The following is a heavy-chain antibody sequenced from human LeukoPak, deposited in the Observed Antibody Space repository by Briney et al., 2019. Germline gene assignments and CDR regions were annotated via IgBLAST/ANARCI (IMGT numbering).Heavy chain of an antibody. D-gene: IGHD3-22*01. J-gene: IGHJ4*02. CDR2: ISGSGGST. CDR1: GFTFSSYA. V-gene: IGHV3-23*01. Sequence: GGSLRLSCAASGFTFSSYAMSWVRQAPGKGLEWVSAISGSGGSTYYADSVKGRFTISRDNSKNTLYLQVNSLRAEDTAVYYCANVHYDSSGYYRWGQGTLVTVSS. CDR3: ANVHYDSSGYYR.